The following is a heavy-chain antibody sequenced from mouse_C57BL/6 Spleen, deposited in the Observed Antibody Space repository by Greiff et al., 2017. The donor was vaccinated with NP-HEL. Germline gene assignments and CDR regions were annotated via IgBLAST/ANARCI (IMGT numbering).Heavy chain of an antibody. Sequence: EVKLMESGGGLVKPGGSLKLSCAASGFTFSDYGMHWVRQTPEKGLEWVAYISSGSSTIYYADTVKGRFTISRDNAKNTLFLQMTSLRSEDTAMYYCAPHYGSSYGYYYAMDYWGQGTSVTVSS. CDR1: GFTFSDYG. CDR2: ISSGSSTI. J-gene: IGHJ4*01. CDR3: APHYGSSYGYYYAMDY. V-gene: IGHV5-17*01. D-gene: IGHD1-1*01.